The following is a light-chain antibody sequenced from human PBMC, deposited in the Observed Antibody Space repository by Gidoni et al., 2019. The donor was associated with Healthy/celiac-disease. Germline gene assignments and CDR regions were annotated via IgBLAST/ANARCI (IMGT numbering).Light chain of an antibody. V-gene: IGKV1-39*01. CDR3: QQSYSTLRWT. Sequence: DIQMTQSPSSLSASVGDRVTITCRASQSISSYLNWYQQKPGKAPKLLIYAASSLQSVVPSMFSGSGSGTDFTLTISSLQPEDFATYYCQQSYSTLRWTFGQGTKVEIK. J-gene: IGKJ1*01. CDR2: AAS. CDR1: QSISSY.